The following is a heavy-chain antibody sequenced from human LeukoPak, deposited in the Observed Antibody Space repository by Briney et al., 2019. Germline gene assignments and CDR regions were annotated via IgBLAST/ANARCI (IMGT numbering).Heavy chain of an antibody. D-gene: IGHD5-24*01. J-gene: IGHJ4*02. CDR3: ARMALEMATTPFAY. V-gene: IGHV4-39*07. CDR2: IYYSGST. CDR1: GGSISRSSYY. Sequence: SETLSLTCTVSGGSISRSSYYWGWIRQPPGKGLEWIGSIYYSGSTNYNPSLKSRVTISVDTSKNQFSLKLSSVTAADTAVYYCARMALEMATTPFAYWGQGTLVTVSS.